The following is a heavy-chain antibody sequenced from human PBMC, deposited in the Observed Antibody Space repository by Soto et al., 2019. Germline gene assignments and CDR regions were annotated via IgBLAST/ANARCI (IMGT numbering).Heavy chain of an antibody. CDR3: ASGLSGDKVDQ. CDR2: INHSGST. CDR1: GGSFSGYY. Sequence: SETLSLTCAVDGGSFSGYYWTWIRQPPGTGLEWIGEINHSGSTNYNPSLKSRVTISVDTSKNQFSLNLNSVTAADTAVYYCASGLSGDKVDQWGQGTLVTVSS. V-gene: IGHV4-34*01. J-gene: IGHJ4*02. D-gene: IGHD2-21*01.